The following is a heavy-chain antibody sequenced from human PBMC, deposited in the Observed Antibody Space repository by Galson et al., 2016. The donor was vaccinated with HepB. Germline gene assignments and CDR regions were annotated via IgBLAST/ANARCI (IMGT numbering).Heavy chain of an antibody. Sequence: SLRLSCAASGFTSSDYSINWVRQAPGKGLEWVSSISSSGTYIYYADSLMGRFTISRDSAQNSVYLQMNSLRAEDTALYFCVRSALHGDYEGDAFDIWGRGTLLTVSS. CDR1: GFTSSDYS. D-gene: IGHD4-17*01. V-gene: IGHV3-21*01. J-gene: IGHJ3*02. CDR2: ISSSGTYI. CDR3: VRSALHGDYEGDAFDI.